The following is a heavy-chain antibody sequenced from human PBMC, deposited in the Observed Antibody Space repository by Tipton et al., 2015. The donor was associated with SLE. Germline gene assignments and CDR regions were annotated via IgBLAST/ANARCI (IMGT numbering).Heavy chain of an antibody. J-gene: IGHJ4*02. V-gene: IGHV4-4*07. CDR3: ARGGGSYYDY. CDR1: GGSISGYY. D-gene: IGHD1-26*01. CDR2: IYTSAST. Sequence: TLSLTCTVSGGSISGYYWSWVRQPAGKRLEWIWRIYTSASTIYNPSLKSRVTLSSDTSKNQFSLRVRSVTAADTAVYYCARGGGSYYDYWGQGTLVTVSS.